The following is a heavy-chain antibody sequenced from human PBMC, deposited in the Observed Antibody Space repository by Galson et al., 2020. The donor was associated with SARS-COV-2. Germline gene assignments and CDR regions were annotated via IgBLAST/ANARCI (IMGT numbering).Heavy chain of an antibody. CDR1: GFTFSSYS. J-gene: IGHJ4*02. Sequence: GSLRLSCAASGFTFSSYSINWVRQAPGKGLEWISSISGSSSVIYYIDSVKGRFTISRDNAQNSLYLQMNSLRAEDTAVYYCARWEATSWGIDYWGQGTLVTVSS. CDR2: ISGSSSVI. V-gene: IGHV3-21*01. D-gene: IGHD3-16*01. CDR3: ARWEATSWGIDY.